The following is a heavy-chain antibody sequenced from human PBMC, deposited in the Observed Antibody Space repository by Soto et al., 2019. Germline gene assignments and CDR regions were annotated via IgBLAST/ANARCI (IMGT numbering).Heavy chain of an antibody. CDR3: ARQGGPITIFGVAPYYYYGMDV. CDR2: IYYSGST. D-gene: IGHD3-3*01. CDR1: GGSISSSSYY. Sequence: QLQLQESGPGLVKPSETLSLTCTVSGGSISSSSYYWGWIRQPRGKGLEWIRSIYYSGSTYYNPSLKSRVTISVDTSKNQFSLKLSSVTDADTAVYYCARQGGPITIFGVAPYYYYGMDVWGQGTTVTVSS. V-gene: IGHV4-39*01. J-gene: IGHJ6*02.